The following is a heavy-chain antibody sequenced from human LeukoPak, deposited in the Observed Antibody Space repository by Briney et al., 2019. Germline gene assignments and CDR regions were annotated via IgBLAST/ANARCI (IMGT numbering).Heavy chain of an antibody. J-gene: IGHJ4*02. V-gene: IGHV3-7*05. Sequence: PGGSLRLSCAASGFTFSTYWMNWGRQAPGKGLEWVASINQDGSQKYDVDSVKGRFTISRDNAKNSVYLQMNSLRAEDTAVYYCARGFSAYYWGQGTLVTVSS. D-gene: IGHD2/OR15-2a*01. CDR2: INQDGSQK. CDR3: ARGFSAYY. CDR1: GFTFSTYW.